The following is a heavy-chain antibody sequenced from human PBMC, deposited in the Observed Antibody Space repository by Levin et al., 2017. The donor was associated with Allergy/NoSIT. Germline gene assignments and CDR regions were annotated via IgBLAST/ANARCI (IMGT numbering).Heavy chain of an antibody. CDR3: ARDRGRTDCSGGSCYSRDFQH. CDR2: INAGNGNT. V-gene: IGHV1-3*01. CDR1: GYTFTSYA. D-gene: IGHD2-15*01. Sequence: ASVKVSCKASGYTFTSYAMHWVRQAPGQRLEWMGWINAGNGNTKYSQKFQGRVTITRDTSASTAYMELSSLRSEDTAVYYCARDRGRTDCSGGSCYSRDFQHWGQGTLVTVSS. J-gene: IGHJ1*01.